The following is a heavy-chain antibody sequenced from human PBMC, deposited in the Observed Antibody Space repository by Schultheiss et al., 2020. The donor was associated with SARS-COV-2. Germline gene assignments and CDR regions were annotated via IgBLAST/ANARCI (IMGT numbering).Heavy chain of an antibody. J-gene: IGHJ6*02. Sequence: SETLSLTCTVSGGSISSGDYYWSWIRQPPGKGLEWIGYIYYSGSTYYNPSLKSRVTISVDTSKNQFSLKLSSVTAADTAVYYCARDLGFRELLDYYYYGMDVWGQGTTVTVSS. CDR3: ARDLGFRELLDYYYYGMDV. CDR1: GGSISSGDYY. V-gene: IGHV4-30-4*01. D-gene: IGHD3-10*01. CDR2: IYYSGST.